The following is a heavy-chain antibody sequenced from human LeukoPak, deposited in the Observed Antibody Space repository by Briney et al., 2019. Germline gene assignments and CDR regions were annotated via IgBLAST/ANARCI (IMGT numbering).Heavy chain of an antibody. V-gene: IGHV5-51*01. CDR3: AKAVGPMNWFDP. J-gene: IGHJ5*02. Sequence: GESLKISCKGSGYSFTTYWIGWVRQMPGKGLEWIGIIYPGDSDTRYSPSFQGQVTISADKSINTAYLQWSSLKASDTAIYYCAKAVGPMNWFDPWGQGTLVTVSS. CDR2: IYPGDSDT. D-gene: IGHD2-2*01. CDR1: GYSFTTYW.